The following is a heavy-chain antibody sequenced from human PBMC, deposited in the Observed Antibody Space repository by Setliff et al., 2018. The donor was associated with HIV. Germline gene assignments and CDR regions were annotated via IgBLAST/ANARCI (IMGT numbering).Heavy chain of an antibody. CDR1: GYTFSSYG. CDR3: TRGTAVADTNTQPFKY. J-gene: IGHJ4*02. V-gene: IGHV1-2*02. D-gene: IGHD6-19*01. Sequence: ASVKVSCKASGYTFSSYGISWVRQAPGQGLEWMGWINPKSGDTKYGQSFQGRVTMTRDTSISTAYMNLSGLRSNDTAVYYCTRGTAVADTNTQPFKYWGQGALVTVSS. CDR2: INPKSGDT.